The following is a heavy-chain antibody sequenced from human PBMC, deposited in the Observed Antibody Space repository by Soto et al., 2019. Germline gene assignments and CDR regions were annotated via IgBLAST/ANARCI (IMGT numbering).Heavy chain of an antibody. J-gene: IGHJ4*02. CDR1: GFTFSSYD. Sequence: GGSLRLSCASSGFTFSSYDMTWVRQAPGKGLEWASGISGSGGATYYADSVKGRFTISRDNSKSTLYLQMNSLRAEDTAIYYCAKDLLVRGATPFDYWDQGTLVTVSS. V-gene: IGHV3-23*01. CDR2: ISGSGGAT. CDR3: AKDLLVRGATPFDY. D-gene: IGHD3-10*01.